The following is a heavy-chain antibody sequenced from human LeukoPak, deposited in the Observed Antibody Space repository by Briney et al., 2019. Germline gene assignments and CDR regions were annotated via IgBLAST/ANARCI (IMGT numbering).Heavy chain of an antibody. CDR2: INHSGST. CDR3: ATTYSTCSGGSCYFGDY. CDR1: GGSFSGHY. Sequence: SETLSLTCAVYGGSFSGHYWSWIRQPPGKGLEWIGEINHSGSTNYNPSLKSRVTISVDTSKNQFSLKLSSVTAADTAVYYCATTYSTCSGGSCYFGDYWGQGTLVTVSS. D-gene: IGHD2-15*01. J-gene: IGHJ4*02. V-gene: IGHV4-34*01.